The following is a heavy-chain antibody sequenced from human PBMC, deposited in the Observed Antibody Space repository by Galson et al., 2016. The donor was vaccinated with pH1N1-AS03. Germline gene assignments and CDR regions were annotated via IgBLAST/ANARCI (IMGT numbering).Heavy chain of an antibody. V-gene: IGHV3-33*01. J-gene: IGHJ5*02. D-gene: IGHD6-19*01. CDR2: IRHDANYK. CDR1: GFSLTSYV. CDR3: ARDTRDPNVSGWSWGFDP. Sequence: SLRLSCAASGFSLTSYVMHWLRQAPGKGLEWVAVIRHDANYKDYAESVKGRFTISRDNSKNTLYLQMNSLKDEDTAVYYCARDTRDPNVSGWSWGFDPWGQGTRVTVSS.